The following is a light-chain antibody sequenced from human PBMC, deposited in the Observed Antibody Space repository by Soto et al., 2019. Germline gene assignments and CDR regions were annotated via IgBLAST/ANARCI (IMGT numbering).Light chain of an antibody. V-gene: IGKV3-15*01. CDR1: QSVSSN. CDR2: GAS. CDR3: QQYNIWPRT. J-gene: IGKJ1*01. Sequence: EIVVTKSAATLSVSAWERATLSCRASQSVSSNLAWSQQKPGRAPRLLIYGASTRARGIPARVSGSGSGTEVTLTISSLQSEDFAVYYCQQYNIWPRTFGQGTKVDIK.